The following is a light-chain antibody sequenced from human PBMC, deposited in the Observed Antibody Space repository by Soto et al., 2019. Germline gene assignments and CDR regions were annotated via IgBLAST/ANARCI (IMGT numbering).Light chain of an antibody. V-gene: IGKV3-20*01. CDR3: QQYGSSPQT. CDR2: GAS. J-gene: IGKJ1*01. Sequence: EIVLTQSPGTLSLSPGEGATLSCRASQSVSSTYLAWYQQKAGQAPRLLIYGASSRATGIPDRFSGSGSGTDFTLTISRLEPEDFAVYYCQQYGSSPQTFGRGTKVEIK. CDR1: QSVSSTY.